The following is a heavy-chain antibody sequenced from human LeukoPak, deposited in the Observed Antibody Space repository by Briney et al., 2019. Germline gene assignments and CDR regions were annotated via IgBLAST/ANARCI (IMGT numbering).Heavy chain of an antibody. D-gene: IGHD2/OR15-2a*01. CDR1: GYTFTSYG. Sequence: ATVKVSCKASGYTFTSYGTSWARQAPGQGLEWMGWISAYDDKRNSVQRFQDRITMTTDTSTSTSYLGLRNLRSDDTAVYYCARVLVKTRGNYFHDDYWGQGTLVTVSS. V-gene: IGHV1-18*01. J-gene: IGHJ4*02. CDR2: ISAYDDKR. CDR3: ARVLVKTRGNYFHDDY.